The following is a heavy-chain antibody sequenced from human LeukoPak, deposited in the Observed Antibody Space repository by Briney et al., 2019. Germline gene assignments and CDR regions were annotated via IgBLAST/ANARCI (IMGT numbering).Heavy chain of an antibody. J-gene: IGHJ6*04. CDR2: IYSGGST. CDR1: GFTVSSNY. V-gene: IGHV3-53*01. D-gene: IGHD3-9*01. CDR3: ARDVLLRYLAEGYYYGMDV. Sequence: GGSLRLSCAASGFTVSSNYMSWVRQALGKGLEWVSVIYSGGSTYYADSVKGRFTISRDNSKNTLYLQMNSLRAEDTAVYYCARDVLLRYLAEGYYYGMDVWGKGTTVTVSS.